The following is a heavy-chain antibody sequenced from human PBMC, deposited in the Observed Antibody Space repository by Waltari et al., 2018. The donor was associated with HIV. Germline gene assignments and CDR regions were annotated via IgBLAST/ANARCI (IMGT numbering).Heavy chain of an antibody. CDR3: ARDKAVGIITSVFNM. J-gene: IGHJ3*02. Sequence: QVQLVQSGAEVKKPGASVKVSCKASGYTFTNYYIHWVRQAPGQGLEWMARINPSGGSTSHAQKFQDRVTMTRDTSTSTVYMELSSLRSEDTAVYYCARDKAVGIITSVFNMWGQGTMVIVSS. CDR1: GYTFTNYY. V-gene: IGHV1-46*01. CDR2: INPSGGST. D-gene: IGHD3-3*01.